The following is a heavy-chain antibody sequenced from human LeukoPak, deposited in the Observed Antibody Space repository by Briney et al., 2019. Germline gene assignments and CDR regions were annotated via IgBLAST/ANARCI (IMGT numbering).Heavy chain of an antibody. CDR3: AKARIAAAGTGAFDV. J-gene: IGHJ3*01. CDR2: FSATDGSA. V-gene: IGHV3-23*01. Sequence: GGSLRLSCAASGFTVSSYGMTWVRQAPGKGLEWVSAFSATDGSAQYAESVKGRFTISRDNSKNSLCLQMNSLRDEDTAVYYCAKARIAAAGTGAFDVWGQGTMVTVSS. D-gene: IGHD6-13*01. CDR1: GFTVSSYG.